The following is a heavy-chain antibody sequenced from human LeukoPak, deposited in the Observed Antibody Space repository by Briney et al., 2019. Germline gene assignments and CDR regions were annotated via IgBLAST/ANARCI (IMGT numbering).Heavy chain of an antibody. CDR3: ARVRRYYDSSGYPSRLFDY. V-gene: IGHV1-18*01. CDR2: ISAYNGNT. CDR1: GYTFTSYG. D-gene: IGHD3-22*01. Sequence: GASVKVSCKASGYTFTSYGISWVRQAPGQGLEWMGWISAYNGNTNYAQKLQGRVTMTTDTSTSTAYMELRSLRSDDTAVYYCARVRRYYDSSGYPSRLFDYWGQGTLVTVSS. J-gene: IGHJ4*02.